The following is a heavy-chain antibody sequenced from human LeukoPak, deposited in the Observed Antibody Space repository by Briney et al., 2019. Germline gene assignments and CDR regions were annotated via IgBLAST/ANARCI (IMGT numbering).Heavy chain of an antibody. CDR3: ARDQGDSGWKYYFDY. CDR2: IWYDGSNK. D-gene: IGHD6-19*01. CDR1: GFTFNSYD. V-gene: IGHV3-33*01. Sequence: PGRSLRLSCAASGFTFNSYDMHWIRQAPGKGLEWVALIWYDGSNKYYPDSVKGRFTISRDNAKNSLYLQMNSLRAEDAAVYYCARDQGDSGWKYYFDYWGQGTLVTVSS. J-gene: IGHJ4*02.